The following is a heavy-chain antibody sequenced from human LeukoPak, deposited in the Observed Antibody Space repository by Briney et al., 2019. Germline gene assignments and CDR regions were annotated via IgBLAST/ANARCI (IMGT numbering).Heavy chain of an antibody. CDR1: GYTFTTYG. CDR2: INPNNGNT. D-gene: IGHD6-19*01. V-gene: IGHV1-18*01. Sequence: GASVKVSCKASGYTFTTYGITWVRQAPGQGLEWMGWINPNNGNTNYAQKLQGRVTMTTDTSTSTAYMELRSLRSDDTAVYYCARDHSSGLSNWFDPWGQGTLVTVSS. J-gene: IGHJ5*02. CDR3: ARDHSSGLSNWFDP.